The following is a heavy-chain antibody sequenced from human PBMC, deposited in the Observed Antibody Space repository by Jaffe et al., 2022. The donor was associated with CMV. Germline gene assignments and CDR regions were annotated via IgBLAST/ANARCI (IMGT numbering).Heavy chain of an antibody. D-gene: IGHD3-22*01. J-gene: IGHJ5*02. CDR1: GFSLTTNDVG. CDR3: AQTSVIAGGNWFGP. CDR2: IYWNDAK. V-gene: IGHV2-5*01. Sequence: QITLKESGPTLVKPTQTLTLTCIFSGFSLTTNDVGVGWVRQPPGKALEWLALIYWNDAKRYSPSLKRRLTISKDTSNNQVVLTMTNMDPVDTGTYYCAQTSVIAGGNWFGPWGQGTLVTVSS.